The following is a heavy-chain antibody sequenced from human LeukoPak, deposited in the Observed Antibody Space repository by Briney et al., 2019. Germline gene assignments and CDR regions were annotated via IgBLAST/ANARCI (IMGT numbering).Heavy chain of an antibody. D-gene: IGHD6-13*01. Sequence: ASVKVSCKASGYTFRNYGINWVQQAPGQGLEWMGWISAYNGNANYAQKLRGRVTMTTDTSTSTAYMELRSLRSDDTAVYYCARKGDSSSWFANAFDIWGQGTMVTVSS. CDR1: GYTFRNYG. J-gene: IGHJ3*02. V-gene: IGHV1-18*04. CDR2: ISAYNGNA. CDR3: ARKGDSSSWFANAFDI.